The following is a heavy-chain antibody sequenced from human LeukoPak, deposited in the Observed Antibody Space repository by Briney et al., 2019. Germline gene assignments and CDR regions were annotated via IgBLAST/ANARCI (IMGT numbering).Heavy chain of an antibody. J-gene: IGHJ4*02. V-gene: IGHV4-59*08. Sequence: SDTLSLTCSVSGASITTYYWSWIRQPPGKGLEWIAYIHYSGSTSYNPSLKSRLTISLDTSKNQFSLKLSSVTAADTAVYHCARLDGNWNYFDYWGQGTLVTVSS. CDR1: GASITTYY. CDR3: ARLDGNWNYFDY. CDR2: IHYSGST. D-gene: IGHD1-20*01.